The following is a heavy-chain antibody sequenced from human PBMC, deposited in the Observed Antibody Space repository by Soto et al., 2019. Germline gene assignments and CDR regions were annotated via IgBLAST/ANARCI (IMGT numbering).Heavy chain of an antibody. CDR1: GFTFSSYV. CDR2: AGGSGGST. V-gene: IGHV3-23*01. J-gene: IGHJ4*02. Sequence: GGSLRLSCAASGFTFSSYVMSWVRQAPGKGLEWVSAAGGSGGSTYYAESVKGRFTISRDNSKNTLYLQMNGLRAEDTAVYYCAKEPGPGAIHAYFFDHWGQGTLVTVSS. CDR3: AKEPGPGAIHAYFFDH.